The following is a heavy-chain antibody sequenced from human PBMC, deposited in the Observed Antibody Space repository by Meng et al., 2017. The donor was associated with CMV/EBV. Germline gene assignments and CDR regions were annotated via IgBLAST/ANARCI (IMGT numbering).Heavy chain of an antibody. V-gene: IGHV3-21*01. CDR3: ARFSFYGGNSVAFDYYYGMDV. J-gene: IGHJ6*02. CDR1: GFTFSSYS. Sequence: ETLSLTCAASGFTFSSYSMNWVRQAPGKGLEWVSSISSSSSYIYYADSVKGRFTISRDNAKNSLYLQMNSLRAEDTAVYYCARFSFYGGNSVAFDYYYGMDVWGQGTTVTVSS. D-gene: IGHD4-23*01. CDR2: ISSSSSYI.